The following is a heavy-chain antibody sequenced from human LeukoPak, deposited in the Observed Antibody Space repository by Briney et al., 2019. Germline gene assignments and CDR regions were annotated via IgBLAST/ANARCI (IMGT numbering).Heavy chain of an antibody. J-gene: IGHJ4*02. Sequence: GRSLRLSCAASGFTFSSYAMSWVRQAPGKGLEWVSAISGSGGSTYYADSVKGRFTISRDNSKNTLYLQMNSLRAEDTAVYYCAKIQAMIVVVITTFDYWGQGTLVTVSS. D-gene: IGHD3-22*01. CDR1: GFTFSSYA. CDR2: ISGSGGST. V-gene: IGHV3-23*01. CDR3: AKIQAMIVVVITTFDY.